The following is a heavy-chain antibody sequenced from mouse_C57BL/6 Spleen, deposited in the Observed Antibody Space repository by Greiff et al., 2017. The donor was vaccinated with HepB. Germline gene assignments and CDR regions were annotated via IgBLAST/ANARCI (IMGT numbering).Heavy chain of an antibody. D-gene: IGHD1-1*01. J-gene: IGHJ2*01. Sequence: EVQRVESGEGLVKPGGSLKLSCAASGFTFSSYAMSWVRQTPEKRLEWVAYISSGGDYIYYADTVKGRFTTSRDNARNTLYLQMSSLKSEDTAMYYCTRAYGSSYGYFDYWGQGTTLTVSS. CDR3: TRAYGSSYGYFDY. V-gene: IGHV5-9-1*02. CDR2: ISSGGDYI. CDR1: GFTFSSYA.